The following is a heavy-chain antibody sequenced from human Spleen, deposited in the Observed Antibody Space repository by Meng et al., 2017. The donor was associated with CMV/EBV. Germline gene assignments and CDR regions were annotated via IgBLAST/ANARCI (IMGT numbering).Heavy chain of an antibody. V-gene: IGHV4-39*07. J-gene: IGHJ6*02. D-gene: IGHD6-13*01. CDR3: ARDLWSAAGSYGMDV. CDR1: GGSISSSSYY. CDR2: IYYSGST. Sequence: SETLSLTCTVSGGSISSSSYYWGWIRQPPGKGLEWIGSIYYSGSTYYNPSLKSRVTISVDTSKNQFSLQLNSVTPEDTAVYYCARDLWSAAGSYGMDVWGQGTTVTVSS.